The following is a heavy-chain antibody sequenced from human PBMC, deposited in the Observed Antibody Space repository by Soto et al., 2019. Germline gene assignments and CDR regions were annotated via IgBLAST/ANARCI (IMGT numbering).Heavy chain of an antibody. Sequence: QVQLVQSGAEVKKPGSSVKVSCKASGGTFSSYTISWVRQAPGQGLEWMGRIITILGIAHYAQKFQGRVTITADKSTSTAYMELSSLRSEDTAVYYCAKDCSSTSCYAYPWGQGTLVTVSS. CDR1: GGTFSSYT. V-gene: IGHV1-69*08. CDR3: AKDCSSTSCYAYP. J-gene: IGHJ5*02. CDR2: IITILGIA. D-gene: IGHD2-2*01.